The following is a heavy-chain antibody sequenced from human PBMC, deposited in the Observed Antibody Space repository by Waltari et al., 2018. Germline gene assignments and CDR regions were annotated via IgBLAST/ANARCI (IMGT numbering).Heavy chain of an antibody. D-gene: IGHD2-15*01. Sequence: EVQLVESGGGLVQPGGSLRLSCAASGFTFSSYSMNWVRQAPGKGLEWVSYISSSSSTIYYADSVKGRFTISRDNAKNSLYLQMNSLRAEDTAVYYCARTPYCSGGSCYWFDYWGQGTLVTVSS. CDR3: ARTPYCSGGSCYWFDY. CDR1: GFTFSSYS. CDR2: ISSSSSTI. V-gene: IGHV3-48*01. J-gene: IGHJ4*02.